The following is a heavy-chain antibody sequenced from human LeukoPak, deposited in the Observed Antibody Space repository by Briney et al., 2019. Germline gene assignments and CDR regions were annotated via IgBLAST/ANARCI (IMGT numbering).Heavy chain of an antibody. Sequence: SETLSLTCAVYGGSFSGYYWSWIRQPLGKGLEWIGEINHSGSTNYNPSLKSRVTISVDTSKNQFSLKLSSVTAADTAVYYCARGLVVAATWFDPWGQGTLVTVSS. CDR2: INHSGST. CDR1: GGSFSGYY. V-gene: IGHV4-34*01. CDR3: ARGLVVAATWFDP. J-gene: IGHJ5*02. D-gene: IGHD2-15*01.